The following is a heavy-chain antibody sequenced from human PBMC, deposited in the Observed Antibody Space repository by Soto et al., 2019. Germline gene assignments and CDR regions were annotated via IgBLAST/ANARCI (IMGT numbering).Heavy chain of an antibody. Sequence: QVQLQQWGAGLLKPSETLSLSSAVYGGSFSGYHWTWIRQPPGKGLEWIGEINHSGSTNFNPSLKSRVTISVDTSKNQFSLKVKSVTAADTAVYYCSRGLTAAGRLTAAGRPHASYFDSWGQGTLVTVSS. CDR1: GGSFSGYH. V-gene: IGHV4-34*01. CDR2: INHSGST. CDR3: SRGLTAAGRLTAAGRPHASYFDS. D-gene: IGHD6-13*01. J-gene: IGHJ4*02.